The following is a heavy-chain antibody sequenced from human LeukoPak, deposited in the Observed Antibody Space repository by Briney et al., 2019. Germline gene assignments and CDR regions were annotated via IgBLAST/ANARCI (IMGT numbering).Heavy chain of an antibody. CDR1: GFTFSSYS. Sequence: PGGSLRLSCAASGFTFSSYSMNWVRQAPGKGLEWVSYISSRSSNIYYADSVKGRFTISRDNAKNSLYLQMNSLRDEDTAVYYCARIPGGYYYAMDVWAKGPRSPSP. J-gene: IGHJ6*02. CDR3: ARIPGGYYYAMDV. CDR2: ISSRSSNI. D-gene: IGHD3-16*01. V-gene: IGHV3-48*02.